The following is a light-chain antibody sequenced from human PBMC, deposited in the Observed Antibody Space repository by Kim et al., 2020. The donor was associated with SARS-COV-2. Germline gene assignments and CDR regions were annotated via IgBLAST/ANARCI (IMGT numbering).Light chain of an antibody. Sequence: GQSLTISCTGTSSDVGGYDYVSWFQQHPGKAPKLVIFDVTDRPSGVSNRFSGSKSGNTASLTISGLQAEDEADYYCSSYTSSDTLVFGGGTKVTVL. CDR3: SSYTSSDTLV. V-gene: IGLV2-14*03. CDR2: DVT. CDR1: SSDVGGYDY. J-gene: IGLJ2*01.